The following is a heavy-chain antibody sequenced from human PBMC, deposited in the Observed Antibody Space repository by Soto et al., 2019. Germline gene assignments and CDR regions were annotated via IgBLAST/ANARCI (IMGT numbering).Heavy chain of an antibody. V-gene: IGHV1-18*01. CDR3: ARAGRYIVVIPAAMRWFDP. CDR2: ISAYNGNT. J-gene: IGHJ5*02. CDR1: GYTFTSYG. Sequence: QVQLVQSGAEVKKPGASVEVSCKASGYTFTSYGISWVRQAPGQGLEWMGWISAYNGNTNYAQKLQGRVTITTDTPRSTAYMELRSLRFNDTAVYYCARAGRYIVVIPAAMRWFDPWGQGTLVTVSS. D-gene: IGHD2-2*01.